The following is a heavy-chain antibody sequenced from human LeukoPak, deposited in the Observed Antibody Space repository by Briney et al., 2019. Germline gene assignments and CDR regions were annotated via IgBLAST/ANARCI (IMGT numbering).Heavy chain of an antibody. Sequence: GGSLRLSCAASGFTFSSYSMNWVRQAPGKGLEWVSSISSSSSYIYYADSVKGRFTISRDNAKNSLYLQMNSLRAEDTAVYYCARDQGAYYDSSGYYDAFDIWGQGTMVTVSS. CDR1: GFTFSSYS. J-gene: IGHJ3*02. CDR3: ARDQGAYYDSSGYYDAFDI. CDR2: ISSSSSYI. D-gene: IGHD3-22*01. V-gene: IGHV3-21*04.